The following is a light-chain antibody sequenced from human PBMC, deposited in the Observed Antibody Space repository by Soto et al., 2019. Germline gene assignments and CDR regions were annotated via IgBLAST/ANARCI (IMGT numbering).Light chain of an antibody. Sequence: QSALTQPPSVSGSPGQSVTISCTGTSSDVGSYNRVSWYQQPPGTAPKLMIYEVSNRPSGVPDRFSGSKSGNTASLTISGLQAEDEADYYCSSYTSSSTFGGYVVFGGGTQLTVL. CDR2: EVS. J-gene: IGLJ2*01. CDR1: SSDVGSYNR. CDR3: SSYTSSSTFGGYVV. V-gene: IGLV2-18*02.